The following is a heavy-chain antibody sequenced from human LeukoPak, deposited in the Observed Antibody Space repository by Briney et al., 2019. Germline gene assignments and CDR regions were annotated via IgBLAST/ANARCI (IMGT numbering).Heavy chain of an antibody. CDR2: IYYSGST. J-gene: IGHJ6*03. CDR3: ARVGSGGYYYYYMDV. V-gene: IGHV4-31*03. D-gene: IGHD3-16*01. CDR1: GASISSGGYY. Sequence: SETLSLTCTVSGASISSGGYYWSWIRQHPGKGLEWIGYIYYSGSTYYNPSLKSRVTISVDTSKNQFSLKLSSVTAADTAVYYCARVGSGGYYYYYMDVWGKGTTVTVSS.